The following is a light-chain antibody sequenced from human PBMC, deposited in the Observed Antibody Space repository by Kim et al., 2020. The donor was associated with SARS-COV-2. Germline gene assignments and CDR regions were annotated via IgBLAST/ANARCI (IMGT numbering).Light chain of an antibody. CDR3: GTWDSSLSAVV. Sequence: ELTQPPSASGTPGQRVTISCSGSSSNIGGNSVNWYQQLPGSAPKFLIYRNNQRPSGVPDRFSGSKSGTSASLGITGLQTGDEADYYCGTWDSSLSAVVFGGGTQLTVL. CDR1: SSNIGGNS. CDR2: RNN. V-gene: IGLV1-44*01. J-gene: IGLJ2*01.